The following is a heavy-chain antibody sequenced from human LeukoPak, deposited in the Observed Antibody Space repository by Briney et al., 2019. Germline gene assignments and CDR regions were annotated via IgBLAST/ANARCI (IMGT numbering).Heavy chain of an antibody. J-gene: IGHJ4*02. CDR2: ISSSSSSTI. Sequence: GGSLRLSCAASGFTFSSYSMNWVRQAPGKGLEWVSYISSSSSSTIYYADSVKGRFTISRDNAKNSLYLQMNSLRAEDTAVYYCARASPPAERCSSTSCYPDYWGQGTLVTVSS. V-gene: IGHV3-48*01. D-gene: IGHD2-2*01. CDR3: ARASPPAERCSSTSCYPDY. CDR1: GFTFSSYS.